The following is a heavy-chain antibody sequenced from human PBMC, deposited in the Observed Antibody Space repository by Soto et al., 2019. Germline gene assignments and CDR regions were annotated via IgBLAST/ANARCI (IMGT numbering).Heavy chain of an antibody. D-gene: IGHD2-2*02. CDR2: IYHSGST. CDR3: ARGYCSSTSCYNGHDAFDI. CDR1: SGSISSSNW. Sequence: QVQLQESGPGLVKPSGTLSLTCAVSSGSISSSNWWSWVRQPPGKGLEWIGEIYHSGSTNYNPSLKSRVTISVDKSKNQFSLKLSSVTAADTAVYYCARGYCSSTSCYNGHDAFDIWGQGTMVTVSS. V-gene: IGHV4-4*02. J-gene: IGHJ3*02.